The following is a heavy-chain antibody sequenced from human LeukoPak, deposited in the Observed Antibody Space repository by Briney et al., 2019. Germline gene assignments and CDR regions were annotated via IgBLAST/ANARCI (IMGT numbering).Heavy chain of an antibody. J-gene: IGHJ4*02. CDR3: ARNAGARLLSYFGF. V-gene: IGHV3-23*01. Sequence: GGSLRLSCAASGFTFSSYAMSWVRQAPGKGLEWVSAISGSGDSSNYADSVRGRFTISRDNSKNTLSLQMNSLTADDTAVYYCARNAGARLLSYFGFWGQGTLVSVSS. D-gene: IGHD3-10*01. CDR2: ISGSGDSS. CDR1: GFTFSSYA.